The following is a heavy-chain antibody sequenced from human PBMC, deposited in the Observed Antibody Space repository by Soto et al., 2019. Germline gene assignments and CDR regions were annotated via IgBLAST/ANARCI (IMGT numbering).Heavy chain of an antibody. J-gene: IGHJ4*02. CDR1: GGSISSSSYY. Sequence: SETLSLTCTVSGGSISSSSYYWGWIRQPPGKGLEWIGSIYYSGSTYYNPSLKSRVTISVDTSKNQFSLKLSSVTAADTAVYYCARRAKDYDSSGYYYVSYYYFDYWGQGTLVTVPS. CDR3: ARRAKDYDSSGYYYVSYYYFDY. V-gene: IGHV4-39*01. CDR2: IYYSGST. D-gene: IGHD3-22*01.